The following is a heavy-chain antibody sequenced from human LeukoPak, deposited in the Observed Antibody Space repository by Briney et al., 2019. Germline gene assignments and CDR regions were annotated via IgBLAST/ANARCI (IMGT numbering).Heavy chain of an antibody. Sequence: PSETLSLTCAVYGGSFSGYCWSWIRQPPGKGLEWIGEINHSGSTNYNPSLKSRVTISVDTSKNQFSLKLSSVTAADTAVYYCARVDTAINLYFDYWGQGTLVTVSS. D-gene: IGHD5-18*01. CDR2: INHSGST. CDR1: GGSFSGYC. V-gene: IGHV4-34*01. J-gene: IGHJ4*02. CDR3: ARVDTAINLYFDY.